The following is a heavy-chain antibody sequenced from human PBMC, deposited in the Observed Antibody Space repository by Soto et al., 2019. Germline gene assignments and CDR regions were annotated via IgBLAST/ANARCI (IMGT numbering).Heavy chain of an antibody. V-gene: IGHV3-33*01. CDR1: GFTFSSYG. CDR2: IWYDGSNK. CDR3: ASRSSSWYDYYYYYMDV. D-gene: IGHD6-13*01. J-gene: IGHJ6*03. Sequence: GGSLRLSCAASGFTFSSYGMHWVRQAPGKGLEWVAVIWYDGSNKYYADSVKGRFTISRDNAKNTLYLQMNSLRAEDTAVYYCASRSSSWYDYYYYYMDVWGKGTTVTVSS.